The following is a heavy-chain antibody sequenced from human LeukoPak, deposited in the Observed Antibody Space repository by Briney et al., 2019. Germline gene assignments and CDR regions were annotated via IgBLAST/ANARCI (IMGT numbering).Heavy chain of an antibody. D-gene: IGHD6-13*01. Sequence: GGSLRLSCAASGFTFSSYAMSWVRQAPGKGLEWVSAISGSDGSTYYTNSVKGRFTISRDNSKNTLYLQMNSLRAEETAVYYCAKAKPYSSSWYWDYWGQGTLVTVSS. CDR3: AKAKPYSSSWYWDY. V-gene: IGHV3-23*01. CDR1: GFTFSSYA. CDR2: ISGSDGST. J-gene: IGHJ4*02.